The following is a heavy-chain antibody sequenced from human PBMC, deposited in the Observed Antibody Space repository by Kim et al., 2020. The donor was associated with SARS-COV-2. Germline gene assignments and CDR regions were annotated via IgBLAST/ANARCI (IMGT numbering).Heavy chain of an antibody. V-gene: IGHV5-10-1*01. D-gene: IGHD3-10*01. CDR1: GYSFTTYW. CDR2: IDPSDSYT. Sequence: GESLKISCKGSGYSFTTYWITWVRQMPGKGLEWMGKIDPSDSYTNYSPSFQGHVTISADKSISTAYLQWSSLKASDTAIYYCARHGTLVRGVMIGLDPWGQGTLVTVSS. CDR3: ARHGTLVRGVMIGLDP. J-gene: IGHJ5*02.